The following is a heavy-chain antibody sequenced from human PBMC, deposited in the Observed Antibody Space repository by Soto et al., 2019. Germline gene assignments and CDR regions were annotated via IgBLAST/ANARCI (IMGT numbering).Heavy chain of an antibody. D-gene: IGHD3-10*01. Sequence: GGSLRLSCAASGFTVSSNYMSWVRQAPGKGLEWVSVIYSGGGTYYADSVKGRFTISRDNSKNTLYLQMNSLRAEDTAVYYCARDQVFGELVYTYSGMDVWGQRTTVTVSS. CDR2: IYSGGGT. V-gene: IGHV3-66*01. J-gene: IGHJ6*02. CDR3: ARDQVFGELVYTYSGMDV. CDR1: GFTVSSNY.